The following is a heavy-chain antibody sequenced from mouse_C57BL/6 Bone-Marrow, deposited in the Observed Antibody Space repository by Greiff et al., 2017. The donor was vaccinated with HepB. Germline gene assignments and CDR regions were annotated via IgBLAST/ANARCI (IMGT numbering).Heavy chain of an antibody. J-gene: IGHJ3*01. V-gene: IGHV1-42*01. D-gene: IGHD2-5*01. CDR1: GYSFTGYY. CDR3: AREDYYSNRAWFAY. Sequence: EVKLQQSGPELVKPGASVKISCKASGYSFTGYYMNWVKQSPEKSLEWIGEINPSTGGTTYNQKFKAKATLTVDKSSSTAYMQLKSLTSEDSAVYYCAREDYYSNRAWFAYWGQGTLVTVSA. CDR2: INPSTGGT.